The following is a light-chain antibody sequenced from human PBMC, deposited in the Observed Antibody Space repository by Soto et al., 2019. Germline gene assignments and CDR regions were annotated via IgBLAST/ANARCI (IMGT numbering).Light chain of an antibody. Sequence: QSALTQPPSASGSPGQSVTISCTGTSSDIGAYKYVSWYQQHPGKAPKLIIYEVSKRPSGVPDRFSGSKSGNTASLTVSGLQAEDEADYYCSSYAGNNIYVFGPGTKLTVL. CDR3: SSYAGNNIYV. V-gene: IGLV2-8*01. CDR2: EVS. J-gene: IGLJ1*01. CDR1: SSDIGAYKY.